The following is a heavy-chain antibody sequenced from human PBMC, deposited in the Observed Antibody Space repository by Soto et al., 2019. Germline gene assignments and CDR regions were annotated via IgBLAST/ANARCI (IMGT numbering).Heavy chain of an antibody. CDR1: GFTFSSYG. Sequence: QVQLVESGGGVVQPGRSLRLSCAASGFTFSSYGMHWVRQAPGEGLEWVALISYDGSNKYYADSVKGRFTISRDYSKNTLYLQMNSLRAEDTPVYYCAKGPAIVIVPAAMNYYYGMDVWGQGTRVTVSS. CDR2: ISYDGSNK. J-gene: IGHJ6*02. CDR3: AKGPAIVIVPAAMNYYYGMDV. V-gene: IGHV3-30*18. D-gene: IGHD2-2*01.